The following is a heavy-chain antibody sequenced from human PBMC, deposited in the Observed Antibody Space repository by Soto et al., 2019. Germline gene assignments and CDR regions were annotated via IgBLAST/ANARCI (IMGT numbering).Heavy chain of an antibody. J-gene: IGHJ3*02. CDR2: IDPSDSYT. V-gene: IGHV5-10-1*01. CDR3: ASRLRFLDEDAFDI. D-gene: IGHD3-3*01. CDR1: GYSITSYW. Sequence: GVSLKVSCKGSGYSITSYWISWVRQLPGKGLEWMGRIDPSDSYTNYSPSFQGHVTISADKSISTAYLQWSSLKASDTAMYYCASRLRFLDEDAFDIWGQGTMVTVS.